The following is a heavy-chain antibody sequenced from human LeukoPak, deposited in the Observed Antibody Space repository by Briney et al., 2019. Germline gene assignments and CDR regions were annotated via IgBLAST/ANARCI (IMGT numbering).Heavy chain of an antibody. V-gene: IGHV4-59*01. J-gene: IGHJ6*03. D-gene: IGHD3-16*01. CDR2: IYYSGST. CDR3: ARETSQKGAHYMDV. Sequence: SETLSLTCTVSGGSISNYYWSWIRQPPGKGLEWIGYIYYSGSTNYSPSHKSRVTISVDTSKNQFSLKLSSVTAADTAVYYCARETSQKGAHYMDVWGKGTTVTISS. CDR1: GGSISNYY.